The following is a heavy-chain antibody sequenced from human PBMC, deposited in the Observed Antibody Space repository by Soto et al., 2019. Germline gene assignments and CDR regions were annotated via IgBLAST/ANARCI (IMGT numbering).Heavy chain of an antibody. CDR1: GYSFTSYG. J-gene: IGHJ5*02. Sequence: ASVKVSCKASGYSFTSYGISWVRQAPGQGLEWMGWISAYNGNTNYAQKLQGRVTMTTDTSASTAYMELRSLRSDDTAVYYCAWTLRYCSSTSCPNWFDPWGQGTLVTVSS. D-gene: IGHD2-2*01. V-gene: IGHV1-18*01. CDR3: AWTLRYCSSTSCPNWFDP. CDR2: ISAYNGNT.